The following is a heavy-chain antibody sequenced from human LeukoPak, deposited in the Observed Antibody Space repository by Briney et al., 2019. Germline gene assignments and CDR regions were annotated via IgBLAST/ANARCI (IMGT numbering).Heavy chain of an antibody. Sequence: SETLSLTCTVSGGSSRSSSYYWGWIRQPPGKGPEWIGSIYYSGSTYYNPSLKSRVTISVDTSKNQFSLKLSSVTAADTAVYYCARRSSGWYYFDYWGQGTLVTVSS. J-gene: IGHJ4*02. CDR3: ARRSSGWYYFDY. V-gene: IGHV4-39*01. CDR1: GGSSRSSSYY. D-gene: IGHD6-19*01. CDR2: IYYSGST.